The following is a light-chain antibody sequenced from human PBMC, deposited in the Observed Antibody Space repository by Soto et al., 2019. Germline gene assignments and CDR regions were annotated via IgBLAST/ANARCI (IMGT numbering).Light chain of an antibody. CDR1: PSVLYSSNNKNY. V-gene: IGKV4-1*01. CDR2: WAS. J-gene: IGKJ2*01. Sequence: DIVMTQSPDSLAVSLGERATINCKSSPSVLYSSNNKNYLTWYQQKPGQPPKLLIYWASTRESGVPDRFSASGSGTDFTLTISSLQAEDVAVYYCQQYYSTPYTFGQGTKLEIK. CDR3: QQYYSTPYT.